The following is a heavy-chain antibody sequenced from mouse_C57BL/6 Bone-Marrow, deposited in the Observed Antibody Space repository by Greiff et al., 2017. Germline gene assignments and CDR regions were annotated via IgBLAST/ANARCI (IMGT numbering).Heavy chain of an antibody. Sequence: EVQLQQSGPELVKPGASVKISCKASGYTFTDYYMNWVKQSHGKSLEWIGDINPNNGGTSYNQKFKGKATLTVDKSSSTAYMELRSLTSEDSAVYYGAREEYYDYDGAWFAYWGQGTLVTVSA. V-gene: IGHV1-26*01. CDR2: INPNNGGT. D-gene: IGHD2-4*01. CDR1: GYTFTDYY. J-gene: IGHJ3*01. CDR3: AREEYYDYDGAWFAY.